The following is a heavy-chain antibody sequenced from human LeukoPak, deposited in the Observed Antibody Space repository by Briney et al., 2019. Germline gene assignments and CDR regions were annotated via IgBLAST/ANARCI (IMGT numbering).Heavy chain of an antibody. J-gene: IGHJ4*02. V-gene: IGHV4-59*01. CDR1: GGSITSYY. D-gene: IGHD3-22*01. CDR3: ASSRSSGYYYWFDY. CDR2: IFYTGST. Sequence: PSETLSLTCTVSGGSITSYYWSWFRQPPGKGLEFIGYIFYTGSTNYNPSLKSRVTISVDTSKNQFSLKLSSVTAADTAVYYCASSRSSGYYYWFDYWGQGTLVTASS.